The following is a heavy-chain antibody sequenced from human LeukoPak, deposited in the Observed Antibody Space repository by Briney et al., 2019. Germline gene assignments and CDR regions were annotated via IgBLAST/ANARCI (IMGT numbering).Heavy chain of an antibody. V-gene: IGHV3-48*01. CDR2: ISSSGSTK. Sequence: GGSLRLSCGASGITFSSYSMNWVRQAPGKGLEWVSYISSSGSTKYYADSVKGRFTISRDNARNSLYLQMNSLRAENTAVYFCARGGLSIMGYWGQGTLVTVSS. CDR3: ARGGLSIMGY. CDR1: GITFSSYS. D-gene: IGHD2/OR15-2a*01. J-gene: IGHJ4*02.